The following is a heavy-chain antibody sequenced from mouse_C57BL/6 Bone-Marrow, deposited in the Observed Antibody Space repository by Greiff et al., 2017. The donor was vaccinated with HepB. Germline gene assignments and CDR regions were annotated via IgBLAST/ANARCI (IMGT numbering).Heavy chain of an antibody. CDR3: ARDYHWYFDV. CDR1: GYSITSGYY. J-gene: IGHJ1*03. V-gene: IGHV3-6*01. D-gene: IGHD5-5*01. Sequence: EVQVVESGPGLVKPSQSLSLTCSVTGYSITSGYYWNLIRQFPGNKLEWMGYISYDGSNNYNPSLKNRISITRDTSKNQFFLKLNSVTTEDTATYYCARDYHWYFDVWGTGTTVTVSS. CDR2: ISYDGSN.